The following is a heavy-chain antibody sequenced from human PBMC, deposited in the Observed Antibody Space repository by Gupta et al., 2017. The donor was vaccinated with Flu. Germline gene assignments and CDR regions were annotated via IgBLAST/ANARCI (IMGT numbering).Heavy chain of an antibody. CDR3: ARDGKYCSGGSCYLEDY. Sequence: GGSLRLSCAASGFTVSSNYMSWVRQAPGKGLEWVSVIYSGGSTYYADSVKGRFTISRDNSKNTLYLQMNSLRAEDTAVYYCARDGKYCSGGSCYLEDYWGQGTLATVSS. D-gene: IGHD2-15*01. V-gene: IGHV3-66*02. CDR1: GFTVSSNY. CDR2: IYSGGST. J-gene: IGHJ4*02.